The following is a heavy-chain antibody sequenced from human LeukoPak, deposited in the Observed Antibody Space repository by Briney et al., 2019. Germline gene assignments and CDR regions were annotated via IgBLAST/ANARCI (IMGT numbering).Heavy chain of an antibody. V-gene: IGHV3-30-3*01. CDR2: ISYDGGNK. CDR1: GFTFSIFA. CDR3: ARDYDSVHAFDI. J-gene: IGHJ3*02. Sequence: GGSLRLSCAASGFTFSIFAMHWVRQATGKGLEWVAVISYDGGNKYYADSVKGRFTISRDNSKNTVYLQMNSLRPEDTALYYCARDYDSVHAFDIWGQGTMVTVSS. D-gene: IGHD5-12*01.